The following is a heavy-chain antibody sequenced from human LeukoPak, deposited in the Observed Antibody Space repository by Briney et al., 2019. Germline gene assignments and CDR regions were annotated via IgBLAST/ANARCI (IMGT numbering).Heavy chain of an antibody. V-gene: IGHV3-30*02. J-gene: IGHJ4*02. D-gene: IGHD3-3*01. CDR3: ARGVDF. Sequence: GGSLRLSCAASGFIFSSYGMHWVRQAPDKGLEWVAFTRYDGSRKYYADSVKGRFTISRDNSKNTLYLQMDSLRAEDTAVYYCARGVDFWGQGTLVTVSS. CDR2: TRYDGSRK. CDR1: GFIFSSYG.